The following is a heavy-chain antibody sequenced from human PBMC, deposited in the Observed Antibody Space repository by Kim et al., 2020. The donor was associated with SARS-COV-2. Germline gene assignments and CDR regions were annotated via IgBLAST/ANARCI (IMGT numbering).Heavy chain of an antibody. V-gene: IGHV4-59*01. J-gene: IGHJ6*03. CDR1: GGSISSYY. D-gene: IGHD3-22*01. Sequence: SETLSLTCTVSGGSISSYYWSWIRQPPGKGLEWIGYIYYSGSTNYNPSLKSRVTISVDTSKNQFSLKLSSVTAADTAVYYCARVGRWIVDYDYYYMDVWGKGTPVTVSS. CDR3: ARVGRWIVDYDYYYMDV. CDR2: IYYSGST.